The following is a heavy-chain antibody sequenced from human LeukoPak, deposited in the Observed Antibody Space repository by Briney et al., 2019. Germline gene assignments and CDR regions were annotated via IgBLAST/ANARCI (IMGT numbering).Heavy chain of an antibody. V-gene: IGHV4-39*01. CDR3: ARPYSSSSPGMVDV. CDR2: IYYSGST. J-gene: IGHJ6*04. CDR1: GGSISSSNYY. D-gene: IGHD6-13*01. Sequence: NPSETPSLTCTVSGGSISSSNYYWGWIRQPPGKGLEWIGSIYYSGSTYYSPSLKSRVTISVDTSKTQFSLKLTSVTAADTAVYYCARPYSSSSPGMVDVWGKGTTVTVSS.